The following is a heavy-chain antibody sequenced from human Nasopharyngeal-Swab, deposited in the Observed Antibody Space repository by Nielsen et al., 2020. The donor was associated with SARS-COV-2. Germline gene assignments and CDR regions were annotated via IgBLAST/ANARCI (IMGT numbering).Heavy chain of an antibody. J-gene: IGHJ3*02. CDR2: ISLGGNTI. CDR1: GFTFNDYS. Sequence: GGSLRLSCAASGFTFNDYSMNWIRQAPGKGLEWLSFISLGGNTIYYADSVKGRFFISRDNAKKSLYLQMNSLRVEDTAIYYCARQNSGWTDAFDIWGQGTMVTVSS. D-gene: IGHD6-19*01. V-gene: IGHV3-11*01. CDR3: ARQNSGWTDAFDI.